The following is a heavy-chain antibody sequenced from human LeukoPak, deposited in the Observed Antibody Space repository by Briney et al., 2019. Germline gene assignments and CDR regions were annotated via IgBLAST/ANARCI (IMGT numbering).Heavy chain of an antibody. D-gene: IGHD3-10*01. J-gene: IGHJ4*02. CDR1: GGSISSSSYY. CDR3: AREEYYYGSGSYPFDY. V-gene: IGHV4-39*07. Sequence: SETLSLTCTVSGGSISSSSYYWGWIRQPPGKGLEWIGSIYYSGSTYYNPSLKSRVTISVDTSKNQFSLKLSSVTAADTAVYYCAREEYYYGSGSYPFDYWGQGTLVTVSS. CDR2: IYYSGST.